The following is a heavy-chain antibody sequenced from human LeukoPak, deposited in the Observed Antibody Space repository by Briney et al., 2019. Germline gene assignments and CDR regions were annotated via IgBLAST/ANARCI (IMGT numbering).Heavy chain of an antibody. J-gene: IGHJ4*02. CDR3: ARHRGWYGVP. CDR2: VDNSGGDT. CDR1: GFTLSSYE. V-gene: IGHV3-23*01. Sequence: GGSLRLSCTASGFTLSSYEMSWIRQAPGKGLEWVSSVDNSGGDTHYADSVMGRFTISRDNSKNTLYLQLNSLNADDTAVYYCARHRGWYGVPWGQGTLVSVSS. D-gene: IGHD6-19*01.